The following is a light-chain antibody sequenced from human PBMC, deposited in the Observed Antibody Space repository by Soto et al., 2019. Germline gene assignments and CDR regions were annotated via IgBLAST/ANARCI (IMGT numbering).Light chain of an antibody. Sequence: QSVRTQPASVSGSPGQSITISCTGTSSDVGGYNYVSWYQQHPGKAPELMIYDVSSRPSGVSSRFSGSKSGNTASLTISGLLAEDEADYYCSSYTSGSTYVFGTGTKVTVL. CDR1: SSDVGGYNY. J-gene: IGLJ1*01. V-gene: IGLV2-14*03. CDR3: SSYTSGSTYV. CDR2: DVS.